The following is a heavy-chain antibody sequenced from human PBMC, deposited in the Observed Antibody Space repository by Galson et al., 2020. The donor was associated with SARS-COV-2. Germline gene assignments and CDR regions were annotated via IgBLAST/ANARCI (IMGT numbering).Heavy chain of an antibody. CDR1: GFTFSSYA. V-gene: IGHV3-23*01. Sequence: GGSLRLSFAASGFTFSSYAMSWVRQTPGNGLEWVSAISGSGGSTYYADSVKGRFTISRDNSKNTLYLQMNSLRAEDTAVYYCAKDRLEGWSYYYDSSGYYSGYWGQGTLVTVSS. J-gene: IGHJ4*02. D-gene: IGHD3-22*01. CDR2: ISGSGGST. CDR3: AKDRLEGWSYYYDSSGYYSGY.